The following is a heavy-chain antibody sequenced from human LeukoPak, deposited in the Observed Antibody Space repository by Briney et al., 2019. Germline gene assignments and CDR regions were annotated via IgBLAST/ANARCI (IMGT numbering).Heavy chain of an antibody. CDR2: ITSSGSTI. Sequence: PGGSLRLSCAASGFTFSDYYMSWIRQAPGEGLEWVSYITSSGSTIYYADSMKGRFTISRDNAKNSLYLQMNSLRAEDTAVYYCARQWQVAFDIWGQGTMVTVSS. CDR1: GFTFSDYY. CDR3: ARQWQVAFDI. V-gene: IGHV3-11*01. D-gene: IGHD6-19*01. J-gene: IGHJ3*02.